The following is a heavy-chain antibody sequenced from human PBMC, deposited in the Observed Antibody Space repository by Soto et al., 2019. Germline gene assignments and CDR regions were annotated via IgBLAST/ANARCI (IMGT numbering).Heavy chain of an antibody. Sequence: PGGSLRLSGAASGFTFSDYAMSWVRQAPGKGLEWVSSISGSSDSTYYADSVKGRFTISRDNSKNPLYLQMNSLRAEDTAVYYCAKVKTWTYLDYWGQGALVTVSS. J-gene: IGHJ4*02. CDR2: ISGSSDST. V-gene: IGHV3-23*01. D-gene: IGHD5-12*01. CDR1: GFTFSDYA. CDR3: AKVKTWTYLDY.